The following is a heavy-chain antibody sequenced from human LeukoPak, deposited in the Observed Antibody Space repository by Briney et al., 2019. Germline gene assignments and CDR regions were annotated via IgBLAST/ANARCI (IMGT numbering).Heavy chain of an antibody. D-gene: IGHD3-22*01. Sequence: GGSLRLSCAASGFTFSSNAMSWVRQAPGKGLEWVSAIRGSGGSSYYADSVKGRFTISRDNSKNTLYLQMNSLRAEDMAVYYCVGYDPFDYWGQGTLVTVSS. CDR1: GFTFSSNA. CDR3: VGYDPFDY. V-gene: IGHV3-23*01. J-gene: IGHJ4*02. CDR2: IRGSGGSS.